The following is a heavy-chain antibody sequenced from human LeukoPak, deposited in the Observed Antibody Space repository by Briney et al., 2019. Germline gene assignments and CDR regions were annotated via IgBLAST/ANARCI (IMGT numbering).Heavy chain of an antibody. Sequence: GGSLRLSCAASGFTFSSYGMHWVRQAPGKGLEWVAFIRYDGSKKYYTDSVKGRFTISRDNSKNTLYLQMNSLSAEDTAVYYCAKDSVLVLHDAFDIWGQGTMVTVSS. J-gene: IGHJ3*02. CDR3: AKDSVLVLHDAFDI. CDR1: GFTFSSYG. D-gene: IGHD2-15*01. CDR2: IRYDGSKK. V-gene: IGHV3-30*02.